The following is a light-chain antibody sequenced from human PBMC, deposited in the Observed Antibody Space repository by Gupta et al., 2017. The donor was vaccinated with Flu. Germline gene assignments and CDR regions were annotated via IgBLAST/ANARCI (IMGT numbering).Light chain of an antibody. Sequence: TLSLSPGERATPSCRASQSVSSNLACYQQKPGQAPRLLIYGSSTRATGIPARFSGSGSGTEFTLTISSLQSEYFAVYYCQQYNNWPPYTFGQGTKLEIK. J-gene: IGKJ2*01. V-gene: IGKV3-15*01. CDR3: QQYNNWPPYT. CDR1: QSVSSN. CDR2: GSS.